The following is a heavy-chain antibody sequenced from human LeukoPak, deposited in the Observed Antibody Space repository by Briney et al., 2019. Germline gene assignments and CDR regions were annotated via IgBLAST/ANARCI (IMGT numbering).Heavy chain of an antibody. J-gene: IGHJ6*02. CDR2: FDPEDGET. CDR3: ATSGWVPYYYYGMDV. V-gene: IGHV1-24*01. CDR1: GYTLTELS. D-gene: IGHD1-26*01. Sequence: ASVTVSCKVSGYTLTELSMHWVRQAPGKGLEGMGGFDPEDGETIYAQKFQGRVTMTEDTSTDTAYMELSSLRSEDTAVYYCATSGWVPYYYYGMDVWGQGTTVTVSS.